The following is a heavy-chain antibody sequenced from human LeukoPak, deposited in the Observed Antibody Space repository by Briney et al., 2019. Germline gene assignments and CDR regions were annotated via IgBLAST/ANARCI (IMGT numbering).Heavy chain of an antibody. D-gene: IGHD3-22*01. CDR2: ISGSGGST. Sequence: GGSLRLSCAASGFTFSSYAMNWVGQAPGKGLEWVSAISGSGGSTYYADSVKGRFTISRDNSKKRMYLQMNSLRAEDTAVYNCAKSDDSSGYYYGIVYWGQGTLVTVSS. J-gene: IGHJ4*02. CDR3: AKSDDSSGYYYGIVY. V-gene: IGHV3-23*01. CDR1: GFTFSSYA.